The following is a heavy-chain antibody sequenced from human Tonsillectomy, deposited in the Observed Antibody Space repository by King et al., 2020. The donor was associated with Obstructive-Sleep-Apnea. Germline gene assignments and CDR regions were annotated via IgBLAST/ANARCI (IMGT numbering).Heavy chain of an antibody. D-gene: IGHD3-22*01. CDR2: INPSGGST. J-gene: IGHJ3*02. CDR3: ARGGLIVEVPRAFDI. Sequence: QLVQSGAEVKKPGASVKVSCKASGYTFTSYYMHWVRQAPGQGLEWMGIINPSGGSTSYAQKFQGRVTMTRDTSTSTVYMELSSLRSEDTAVYYCARGGLIVEVPRAFDIWGQGTMVTVSS. V-gene: IGHV1-46*01. CDR1: GYTFTSYY.